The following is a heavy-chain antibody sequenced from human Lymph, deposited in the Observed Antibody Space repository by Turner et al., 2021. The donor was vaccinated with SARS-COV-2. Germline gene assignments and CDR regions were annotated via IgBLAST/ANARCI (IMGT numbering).Heavy chain of an antibody. CDR3: ARSRDLQSMIRGVDPFDY. J-gene: IGHJ4*02. Sequence: QVQLVQYGAEVKKPGASVKVSCKASGYTFTGYYMHWVRQAPGQGLEWMGWINPNSGGTNYPQKFQGSVTMTRDTSISRAYMELSRLRSDDTAVYYCARSRDLQSMIRGVDPFDYWGQGTLVTVSS. D-gene: IGHD3-10*01. CDR2: INPNSGGT. CDR1: GYTFTGYY. V-gene: IGHV1-2*02.